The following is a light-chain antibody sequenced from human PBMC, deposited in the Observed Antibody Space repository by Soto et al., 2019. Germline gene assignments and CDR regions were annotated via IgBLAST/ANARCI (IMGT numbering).Light chain of an antibody. CDR1: QSVSNSY. V-gene: IGKV3-20*01. Sequence: IVLTQSPGTLSLSPGERATLSCRASQSVSNSYLVWHQQKPGQAPRLLIYAASRRATGIPDRFSGSGSGTEFTLTISSLQSEDFAVYYGQQYNNWPPATVGQGTKVDIK. CDR2: AAS. J-gene: IGKJ1*01. CDR3: QQYNNWPPAT.